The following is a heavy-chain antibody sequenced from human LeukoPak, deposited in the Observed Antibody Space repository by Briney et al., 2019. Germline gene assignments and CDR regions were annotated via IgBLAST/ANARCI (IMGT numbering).Heavy chain of an antibody. CDR3: ARDGGGDSSSTKTAFDI. V-gene: IGHV3-7*01. CDR2: INQDGSEK. CDR1: GFTLCIYW. J-gene: IGHJ3*02. Sequence: SLRLSCALSGFTLCIYWMSGVRQAPRGGVEWVASINQDGSEKYYVDSVKGRFTISRDNAKNSRYLHMNSLSAEDTAVYYCARDGGGDSSSTKTAFDIWGQGTMVTVSS. D-gene: IGHD2-2*01.